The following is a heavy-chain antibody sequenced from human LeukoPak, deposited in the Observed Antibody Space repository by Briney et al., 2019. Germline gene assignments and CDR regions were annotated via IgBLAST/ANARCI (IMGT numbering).Heavy chain of an antibody. CDR2: INPNSGGT. V-gene: IGHV1-2*02. D-gene: IGHD3-22*01. CDR1: GYSFTGHY. Sequence: ASVKVSCKASGYSFTGHYMHWVRQAPGQGLEWMGWINPNSGGTNYAQKFQGRVTMTRDTSISTAYMELSRLTSDDTAVYYCARDYYDSSGGALDIWGQGTMVTVSS. J-gene: IGHJ3*02. CDR3: ARDYYDSSGGALDI.